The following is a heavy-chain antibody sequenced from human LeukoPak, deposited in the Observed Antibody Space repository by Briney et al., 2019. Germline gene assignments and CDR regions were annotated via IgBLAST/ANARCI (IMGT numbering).Heavy chain of an antibody. CDR3: AREWGLESSGYYYAY. D-gene: IGHD3-22*01. J-gene: IGHJ4*02. CDR2: ITPIFGTA. CDR1: AYTFTNYA. Sequence: SVKVSCKASAYTFTNYAISWVRQAPGQGFEWMGGITPIFGTANFAQKFQGRVSITADESTSTAFMELSSLRSEDTAVYYCAREWGLESSGYYYAYWGQGTLVTVSS. V-gene: IGHV1-69*13.